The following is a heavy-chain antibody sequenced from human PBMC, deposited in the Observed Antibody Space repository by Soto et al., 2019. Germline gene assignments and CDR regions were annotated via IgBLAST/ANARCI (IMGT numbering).Heavy chain of an antibody. Sequence: QVQLVQSGAEVKKPGSSVKVSCKASGDTFSSHAFGWVRQAPGQGLEWMGGIIPFFGAANHAQTFQGRAATTADESTTTVYMELSSLRSEDTAVYYCARGIEEMATTTAVWSFDLWGRGTLVTVSS. CDR2: IIPFFGAA. CDR3: ARGIEEMATTTAVWSFDL. J-gene: IGHJ2*01. V-gene: IGHV1-69*01. CDR1: GDTFSSHA. D-gene: IGHD4-17*01.